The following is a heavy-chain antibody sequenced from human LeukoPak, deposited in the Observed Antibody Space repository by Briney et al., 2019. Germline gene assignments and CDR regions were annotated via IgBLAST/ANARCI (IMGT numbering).Heavy chain of an antibody. J-gene: IGHJ5*02. CDR1: GGSFSGYY. Sequence: SETLSLTCAVYGGSFSGYYWTWIRQPPGKGLEWIGEISDSGSTNYNPSLKSRVTISVDTSTNQFSLKLSSVTAADTAVYYCARGLCRSSHYDFWSGYSCPNWFDPWGQGTLVTVSS. V-gene: IGHV4-34*01. CDR3: ARGLCRSSHYDFWSGYSCPNWFDP. D-gene: IGHD3-3*01. CDR2: ISDSGST.